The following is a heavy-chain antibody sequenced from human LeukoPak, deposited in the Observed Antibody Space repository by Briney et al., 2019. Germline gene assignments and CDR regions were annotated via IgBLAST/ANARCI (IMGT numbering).Heavy chain of an antibody. J-gene: IGHJ4*02. Sequence: SETLSLTCTVSGGSITSNSYYWGWIRQPPGKGLEWIGSIYYSGSTYYNPSLKSRVTISVDTSKNQFSLKLSSVTAADTAVYYCARMRTRVVSLFDYWGQGTLVTVSS. D-gene: IGHD2-15*01. CDR1: GGSITSNSYY. CDR3: ARMRTRVVSLFDY. CDR2: IYYSGST. V-gene: IGHV4-39*01.